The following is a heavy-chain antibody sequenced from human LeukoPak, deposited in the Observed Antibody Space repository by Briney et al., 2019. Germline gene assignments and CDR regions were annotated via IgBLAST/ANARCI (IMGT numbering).Heavy chain of an antibody. V-gene: IGHV1-8*01. CDR3: ASRREVVPAATRRVRTQNHESYCYYGMDV. CDR1: GYTFTSYD. D-gene: IGHD2-2*01. Sequence: EASVKVSCKASGYTFTSYDINWVRQATGQGLEWMGWMNPNSGNTGYAQKFQGRVTMTRNTSISTAYMEPSSLRSEDTAVYYCASRREVVPAATRRVRTQNHESYCYYGMDVWGQGTTVTVSS. J-gene: IGHJ6*02. CDR2: MNPNSGNT.